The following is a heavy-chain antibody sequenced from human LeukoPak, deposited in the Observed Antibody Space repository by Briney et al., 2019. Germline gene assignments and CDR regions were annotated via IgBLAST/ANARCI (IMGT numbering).Heavy chain of an antibody. V-gene: IGHV3-33*01. CDR2: IWYDGSNK. J-gene: IGHJ6*03. CDR3: ARDASPYYYYYMDV. Sequence: PGGSLRLSCAASGFTFSSYGMHWVRQAPVKGLEWVAFIWYDGSNKYYADSVKGRFTISRDNAKNSLYLQMNSLRAEDTAVYYCARDASPYYYYYMDVWGKGTTVTVSS. CDR1: GFTFSSYG.